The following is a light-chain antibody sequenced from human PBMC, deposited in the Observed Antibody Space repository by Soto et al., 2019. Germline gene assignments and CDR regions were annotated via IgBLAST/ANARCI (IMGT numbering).Light chain of an antibody. Sequence: DIQITQSPSSLSPSVGDRVTITCRASRSISDWLAWYQQKPGKAPEILIFDASSLQSGVPSRFSCSGAGAECTRTITSLQHDDVETYSCQQYDSYSWTFGQGTKVDIK. CDR3: QQYDSYSWT. V-gene: IGKV1-5*01. CDR2: DAS. J-gene: IGKJ1*01. CDR1: RSISDW.